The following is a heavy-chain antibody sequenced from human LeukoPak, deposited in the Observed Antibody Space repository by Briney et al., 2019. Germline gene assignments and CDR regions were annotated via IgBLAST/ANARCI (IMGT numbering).Heavy chain of an antibody. D-gene: IGHD3-9*01. CDR3: VRGGVDI. CDR2: MNPDSGNT. J-gene: IGHJ4*02. CDR1: GYTFTSYD. V-gene: IGHV1-8*02. Sequence: ASAKVSCKASGYTFTSYDINWVRQAAGQGLEWMGWMNPDSGNTGYAQKFQGRITITRSTPTSTAYMELSSLTSEDTAVYYCVRGGVDIWGQGTLVTVSS.